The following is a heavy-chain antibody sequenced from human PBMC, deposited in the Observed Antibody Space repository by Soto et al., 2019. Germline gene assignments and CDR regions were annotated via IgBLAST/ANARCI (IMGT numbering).Heavy chain of an antibody. CDR3: AKDRRSRRYGMDV. CDR1: GFSFRDYG. D-gene: IGHD3-10*01. J-gene: IGHJ6*02. V-gene: IGHV3-30*18. Sequence: GGSLRLSCAASGFSFRDYGMHWVRQAPGKGLDWVAVISFDGSNKYYAKSVKGRFTIFRDDSQNTVHLQMNSLREEDTAVYFCAKDRRSRRYGMDVWGQGTTVTVSS. CDR2: ISFDGSNK.